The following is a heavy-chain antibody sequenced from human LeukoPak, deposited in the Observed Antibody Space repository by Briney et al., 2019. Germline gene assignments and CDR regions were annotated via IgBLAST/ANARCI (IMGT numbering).Heavy chain of an antibody. D-gene: IGHD6-19*01. Sequence: PSETLSLTCTVSGASISGYYWRWLRQPPGKGRECIGYIYYSGSTNYNPSLKSRVTISVDTPKNKFSLKLSSVIAADAAVYYCARVNSSGFDYWGQGTLVTVSS. CDR2: IYYSGST. V-gene: IGHV4-59*01. J-gene: IGHJ4*02. CDR1: GASISGYY. CDR3: ARVNSSGFDY.